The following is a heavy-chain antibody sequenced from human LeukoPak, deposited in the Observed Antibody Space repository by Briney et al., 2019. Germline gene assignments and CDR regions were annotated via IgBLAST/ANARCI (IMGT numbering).Heavy chain of an antibody. V-gene: IGHV4-39*07. CDR2: IYYSGST. Sequence: SETLSLTCTASGGSISSSSYYWGWIRQPPGKGLEWIGSIYYSGSTYYNPSLKSRVTISVDTSKNQFSLKLSSVTAADTAVYYCARDPNCSGGSCPIDYWGQGTLVTVSS. CDR1: GGSISSSSYY. J-gene: IGHJ4*02. D-gene: IGHD2-15*01. CDR3: ARDPNCSGGSCPIDY.